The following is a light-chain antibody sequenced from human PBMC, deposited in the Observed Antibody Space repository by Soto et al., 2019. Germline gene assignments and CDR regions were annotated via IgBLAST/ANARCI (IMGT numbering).Light chain of an antibody. CDR3: VLYMGSGLWV. J-gene: IGLJ3*02. Sequence: QTVVTQEPSFSVSPGGIVTLTCGLSSGSVSTSYYPSWYQQTPGQAPRTLIYSTNTRSSGVPDRFSGSILGNKAALTITGAQADDESDYYCVLYMGSGLWVFGGGTKLTVL. CDR1: SGSVSTSYY. V-gene: IGLV8-61*01. CDR2: STN.